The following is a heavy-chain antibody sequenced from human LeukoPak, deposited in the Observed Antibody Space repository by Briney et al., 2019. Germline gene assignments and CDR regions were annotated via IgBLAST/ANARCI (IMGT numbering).Heavy chain of an antibody. J-gene: IGHJ4*02. V-gene: IGHV1-69*13. CDR1: GGTFTSYA. CDR3: ARDGTEGEDY. Sequence: ASVKVSCKASGGTFTSYAISWVRQAPGQGLEWMGGIIPIFGTANYAQKFQGRVTITADESTSTAYMELSSLRSEDTAVYYCARDGTEGEDYWGQGTLVTVSS. D-gene: IGHD1-26*01. CDR2: IIPIFGTA.